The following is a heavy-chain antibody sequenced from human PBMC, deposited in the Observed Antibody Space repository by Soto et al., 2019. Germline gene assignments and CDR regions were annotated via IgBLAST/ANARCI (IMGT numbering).Heavy chain of an antibody. CDR2: ISGSGGST. CDR3: AKDMGVDSSGERGDYYYYMDV. J-gene: IGHJ6*03. Sequence: GGSLRLSCAASGFTFSSYAMSWVRQAPGKGLEWVSAISGSGGSTYYADSVKGRFTISRDNSKNTLYLQMNSLRAEDTAVYYCAKDMGVDSSGERGDYYYYMDVWGKGTTVTVSS. CDR1: GFTFSSYA. D-gene: IGHD6-19*01. V-gene: IGHV3-23*01.